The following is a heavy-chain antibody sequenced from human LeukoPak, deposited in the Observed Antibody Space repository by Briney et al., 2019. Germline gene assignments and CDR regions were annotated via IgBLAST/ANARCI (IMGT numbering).Heavy chain of an antibody. CDR3: ARDKQLEYYFDY. CDR1: GFTVSSNY. J-gene: IGHJ4*02. D-gene: IGHD6-6*01. CDR2: IYSGGST. V-gene: IGHV3-53*01. Sequence: GGSLRLSCAASGFTVSSNYMSWVRQAPGKGLEWVSVIYSGGSTYYADSVKGRFTISRDNSKNTLYLQMNSLRAEDTAVYYCARDKQLEYYFDYWGQGTLVTVSS.